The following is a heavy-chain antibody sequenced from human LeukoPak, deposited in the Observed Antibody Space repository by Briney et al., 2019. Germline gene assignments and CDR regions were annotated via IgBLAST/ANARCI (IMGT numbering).Heavy chain of an antibody. J-gene: IGHJ6*02. CDR1: GGSFSGYY. CDR3: ARGQPTGVVGATKTDTKPDPSLYGMDV. Sequence: SETLSLTCAVYGGSFSGYYWSWIRQPPGKGLAWIGEINHSGSTNYNPSLKSRVTISVDTSKNQFSLKLSSVTAADTAVYYCARGQPTGVVGATKTDTKPDPSLYGMDVWGQGTTVTVSS. CDR2: INHSGST. D-gene: IGHD1-26*01. V-gene: IGHV4-34*01.